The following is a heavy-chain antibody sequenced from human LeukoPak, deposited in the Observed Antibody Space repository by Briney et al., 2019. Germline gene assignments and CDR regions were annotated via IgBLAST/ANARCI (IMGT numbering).Heavy chain of an antibody. J-gene: IGHJ6*02. CDR1: GGTFSSYA. CDR2: IIPIFGTA. D-gene: IGHD4-17*01. V-gene: IGHV1-69*13. Sequence: ASVKVSCKASGGTFSSYAISWVRQAPGQGLEWMGGIIPIFGTANYEQKFQGRVTITADESTSTAYMELSSLRSEDTAVYYCARLYGDYDPYYYYGMDVWGQGTTVTVSS. CDR3: ARLYGDYDPYYYYGMDV.